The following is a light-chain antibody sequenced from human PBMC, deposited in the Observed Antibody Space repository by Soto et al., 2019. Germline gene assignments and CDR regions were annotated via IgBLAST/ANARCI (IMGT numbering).Light chain of an antibody. CDR1: SSDVGGYNY. CDR2: DVS. Sequence: QSALTQPASVSGSPGQSITISCTGTSSDVGGYNYVSWYQNHPGKAPKLMIYDVSNRPSGVSNRFSGSKSGNTASLTISGLQPEDEADYYCSSYTTSNTRQIVFGTGTKFTVL. V-gene: IGLV2-14*03. J-gene: IGLJ1*01. CDR3: SSYTTSNTRQIV.